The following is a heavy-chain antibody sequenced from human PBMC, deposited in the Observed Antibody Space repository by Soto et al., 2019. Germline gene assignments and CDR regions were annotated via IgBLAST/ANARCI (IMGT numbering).Heavy chain of an antibody. D-gene: IGHD3-22*01. V-gene: IGHV1-46*01. J-gene: IGHJ4*02. CDR2: INPSGGRT. CDR3: AREYGIYDNSGFYAY. Sequence: QVQLVQSEAEVTRPGASMKISCKTSGYSFLSYFIHWVRQAPGQGLEWIGVINPSGGRTNYAQKFQGRVTLTRDTSTSTMFMELGSMRSEDTALYYCAREYGIYDNSGFYAYWGQGTLVSVSS. CDR1: GYSFLSYF.